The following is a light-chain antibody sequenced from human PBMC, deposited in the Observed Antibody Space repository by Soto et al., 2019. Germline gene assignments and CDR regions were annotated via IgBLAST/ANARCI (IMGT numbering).Light chain of an antibody. CDR3: QKYYNSPLT. Sequence: EIVLTQSPGTLSLSPGEGATLSCRASQSLSRNYLAWYQHKPGQAPRLLIYTASNRATGVPPRFSGSESGTDFTLTISRLEPEDFALYYCQKYYNSPLTFGQGTKVEI. CDR2: TAS. V-gene: IGKV3-20*01. J-gene: IGKJ1*01. CDR1: QSLSRNY.